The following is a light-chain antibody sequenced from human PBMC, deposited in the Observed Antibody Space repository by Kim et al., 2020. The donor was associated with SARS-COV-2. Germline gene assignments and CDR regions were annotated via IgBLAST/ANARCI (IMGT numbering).Light chain of an antibody. CDR3: QQSYNTLYS. CDR2: AAS. V-gene: IGKV1-39*01. J-gene: IGKJ2*03. CDR1: QSINIY. Sequence: SASVENRVPITCQASQSINIYLDSYQQKAGKAPELLIYAASSLQSGVPSRFRGSGSGKDFTLTISSLQPGDFAIYYCQQSYNTLYSFGKGTKLEI.